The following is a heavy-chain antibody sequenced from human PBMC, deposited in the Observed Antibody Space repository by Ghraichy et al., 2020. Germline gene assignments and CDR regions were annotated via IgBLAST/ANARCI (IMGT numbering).Heavy chain of an antibody. CDR1: GDSVSRNSAA. V-gene: IGHV6-1*01. J-gene: IGHJ5*02. CDR3: VRDPAGPGSWFDP. CDR2: TYYRYKWYN. D-gene: IGHD3-10*01. Sequence: SETLSLTCAISGDSVSRNSAAWNWIRQSPSRGLEWLGRTYYRYKWYNDYAVAVRSRIIINPDTSKNQFSLQLNSVTPKDTAVYYCVRDPAGPGSWFDPWGQGTLVTFAP.